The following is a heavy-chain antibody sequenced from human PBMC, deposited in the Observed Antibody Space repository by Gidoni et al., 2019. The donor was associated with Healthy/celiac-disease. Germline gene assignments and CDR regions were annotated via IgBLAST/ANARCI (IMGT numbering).Heavy chain of an antibody. CDR3: AKDLGGGYHYFDY. V-gene: IGHV3-23*01. CDR2: ISGSGGST. D-gene: IGHD5-12*01. CDR1: GFPFSSYA. Sequence: EVQLLESGGGLVQPGGSLRLSCAASGFPFSSYAMSWVRQAPGKGLEWVSAISGSGGSTYYADSVKGRFTISRDNSKNTLYLQMNSLRAEDTAVYYCAKDLGGGYHYFDYWGQGTLVTVSS. J-gene: IGHJ4*02.